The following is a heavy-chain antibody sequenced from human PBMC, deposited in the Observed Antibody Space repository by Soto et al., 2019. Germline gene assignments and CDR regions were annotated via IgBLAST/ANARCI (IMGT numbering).Heavy chain of an antibody. J-gene: IGHJ5*02. Sequence: QVHLQQWGAGLLKPSETLSLTCAVYGESFIGYYWTWIRQSPGKGLEWIGEINHGGSTNYNPSLTSRVTISMDTANMQFYLQLVSVTAADSSVYYCAMTYIVTTDWFDPGGQGTVVTVSS. D-gene: IGHD3-16*02. CDR3: AMTYIVTTDWFDP. CDR2: INHGGST. V-gene: IGHV4-34*01. CDR1: GESFIGYY.